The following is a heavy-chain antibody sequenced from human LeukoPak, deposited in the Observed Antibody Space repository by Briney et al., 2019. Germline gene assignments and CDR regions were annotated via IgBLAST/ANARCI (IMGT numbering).Heavy chain of an antibody. CDR1: GGSISSGSYY. D-gene: IGHD4-17*01. CDR2: IYTSGST. V-gene: IGHV4-61*02. Sequence: SQTLSLTCTVSGGSISSGSYYWTWIRQPAGKGLEWIGRIYTSGSTNYNPSLKSRVTISLDTSKNQFSLKLSSVTAADTAVYYCARRTLYGDYFDYWGQGTLVTVSS. CDR3: ARRTLYGDYFDY. J-gene: IGHJ4*02.